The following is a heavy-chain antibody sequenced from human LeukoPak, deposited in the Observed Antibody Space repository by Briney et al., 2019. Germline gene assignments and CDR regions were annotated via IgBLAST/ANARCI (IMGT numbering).Heavy chain of an antibody. D-gene: IGHD3-3*01. J-gene: IGHJ4*02. CDR2: ISAYNGNT. V-gene: IGHV1-18*01. CDR1: GYTFTSYG. Sequence: ASVKVSCKASGYTFTSYGISWVRQAPGQGLEWMGWISAYNGNTNYAQKLQGRATMTTDTSTSTAYMELRSLRSDDTAVYYCARSRGGYYSGYYFDYWGQGTLVTVSS. CDR3: ARSRGGYYSGYYFDY.